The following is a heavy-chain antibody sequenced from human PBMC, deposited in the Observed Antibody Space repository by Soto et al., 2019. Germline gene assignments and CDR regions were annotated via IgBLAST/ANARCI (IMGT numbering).Heavy chain of an antibody. CDR3: AHRVLRTVFGLVTTTAIYFDF. D-gene: IGHD3-3*01. CDR1: GFSLTTSGVG. Sequence: QITLNESGPTQVKPRQTLTLTCTFSGFSLTTSGVGVGWIRQSPGKAPKGLALIYWDDDKRYSPSLKSRLTITKDTSKNQVVLTMADLDPADTATYYCAHRVLRTVFGLVTTTAIYFDFWGQGTPVAVSS. V-gene: IGHV2-5*02. CDR2: IYWDDDK. J-gene: IGHJ4*02.